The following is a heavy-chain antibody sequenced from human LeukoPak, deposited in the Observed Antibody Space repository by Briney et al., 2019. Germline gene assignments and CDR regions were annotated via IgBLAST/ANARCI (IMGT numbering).Heavy chain of an antibody. CDR3: AKHRTGGSSEWFDP. Sequence: GGSLRLSCAASGFTFSSYAMPWVRQAPGKGLEWVAVISYDGSNKYYADSVKGRFTISRDNSKNTLYLQMNSLRAEDTAVYYCAKHRTGGSSEWFDPWGQGTLVIVSS. CDR1: GFTFSSYA. CDR2: ISYDGSNK. D-gene: IGHD2-2*01. V-gene: IGHV3-30-3*02. J-gene: IGHJ5*02.